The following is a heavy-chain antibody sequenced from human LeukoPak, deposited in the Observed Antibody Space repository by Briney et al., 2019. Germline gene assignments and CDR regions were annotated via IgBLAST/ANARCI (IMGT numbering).Heavy chain of an antibody. CDR2: IFSST. D-gene: IGHD3-22*01. CDR3: AKASTYYYDSSGYYYHLYYFDY. V-gene: IGHV3-53*01. J-gene: IGHJ4*02. Sequence: GGSLRLSCTVSGFTVSSNSMSWVRQAPGKGLEWVSFIFSSTHYSDSVKGRFTISRDNSKNTLYLQMNSLRAEDTAVYYCAKASTYYYDSSGYYYHLYYFDYWGQGTLVTVSS. CDR1: GFTVSSNS.